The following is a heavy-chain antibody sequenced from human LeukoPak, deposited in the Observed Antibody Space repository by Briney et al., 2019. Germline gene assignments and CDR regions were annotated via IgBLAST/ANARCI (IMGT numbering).Heavy chain of an antibody. V-gene: IGHV3-21*01. CDR1: GFTFSSYS. J-gene: IGHJ6*02. Sequence: MPGGSLRLSCAASGFTFSSYSMNWVRQAPGKGLEWVSSISSSSSYIYYADSVKGRFTNSRDNAKNSLYLKMNSLRAEDTAVYYCASGSGSYYTYGMDVWGQGTTVTVSS. D-gene: IGHD3-10*01. CDR2: ISSSSSYI. CDR3: ASGSGSYYTYGMDV.